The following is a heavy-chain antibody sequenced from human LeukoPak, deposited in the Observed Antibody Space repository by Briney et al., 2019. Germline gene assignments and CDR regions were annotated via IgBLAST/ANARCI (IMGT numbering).Heavy chain of an antibody. CDR2: IYYSGST. V-gene: IGHV4-30-4*01. CDR1: GGSISSGDCY. Sequence: SETLSLTCTVSGGSISSGDCYWSWIRQPPGKGLEWIGYIYYSGSTYYNPSLKSRVTISVDTSKNQFSLKLSSVTAADTAVYYCAREGYDSSGYLDYWGQGTLVTVSS. CDR3: AREGYDSSGYLDY. J-gene: IGHJ4*02. D-gene: IGHD3-22*01.